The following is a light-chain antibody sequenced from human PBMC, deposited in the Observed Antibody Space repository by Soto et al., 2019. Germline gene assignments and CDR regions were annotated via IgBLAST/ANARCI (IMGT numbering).Light chain of an antibody. V-gene: IGLV2-8*01. Sequence: QSVLTQPPSASGSPGQSVTISCIGTSSDIGTYDYVSWYQQHPGKAPKLMIHDVNKRPSGVPDRFSGSKSGNTASLTVSGLQAQDEADYYCSLFAGSNGRCVFGGGTQLTVL. CDR3: SLFAGSNGRCV. CDR2: DVN. J-gene: IGLJ7*01. CDR1: SSDIGTYDY.